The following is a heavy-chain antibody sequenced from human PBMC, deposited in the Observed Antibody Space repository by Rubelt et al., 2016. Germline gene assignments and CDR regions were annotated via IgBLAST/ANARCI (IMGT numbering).Heavy chain of an antibody. CDR3: ARDFHASGYLYY. J-gene: IGHJ4*02. CDR1: GFTFTTYS. D-gene: IGHD3-22*01. V-gene: IGHV3-21*01. CDR2: ISRSSSYI. Sequence: VQLVESGGGLVKPGGSLRLSCAASGFTFTTYSMNWVRQAPGKGLEWVSSISRSSSYIYYADSVNGRFNISRDNAKNSLYRQRNSLGSEDAAVDYCARDFHASGYLYYWGQGTLVTVSS.